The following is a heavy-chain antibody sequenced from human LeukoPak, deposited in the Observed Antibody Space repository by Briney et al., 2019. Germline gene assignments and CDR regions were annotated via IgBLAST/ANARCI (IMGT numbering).Heavy chain of an antibody. V-gene: IGHV3-23*01. CDR1: LFTFTSDP. CDR3: AKPNSGYTAFHI. CDR2: ISSSGGST. D-gene: IGHD3-22*01. Sequence: GGSLRLSCAASLFTFTSDPMFWVRHAPWKGLEWVSAISSSGGSTYHADSVKGRFTISGDNSKNTLYLQMNSLRAEDTAVYYCAKPNSGYTAFHIWGQGTMVTVSS. J-gene: IGHJ3*02.